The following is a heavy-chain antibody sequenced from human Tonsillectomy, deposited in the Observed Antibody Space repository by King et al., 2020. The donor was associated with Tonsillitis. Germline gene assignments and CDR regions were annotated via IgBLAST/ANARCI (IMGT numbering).Heavy chain of an antibody. V-gene: IGHV1-69*18. CDR1: GGAFRKNA. D-gene: IGHD3-10*01. CDR2: IIPIFGKT. CDR3: ARESRGVGWYAELSDNFDT. J-gene: IGHJ4*02. Sequence: HVQLVESGAEVKKPGSSVKVSCKASGGAFRKNAFSWVRQAPGQGLEWMGSIIPIFGKTKYAKKFQGRVLITADEYMGTAYMELNRLRSEDTAIYYCARESRGVGWYAELSDNFDTWGQGTLVTVSS.